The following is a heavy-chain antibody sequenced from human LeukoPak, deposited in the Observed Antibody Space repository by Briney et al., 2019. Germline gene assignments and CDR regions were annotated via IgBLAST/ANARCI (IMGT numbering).Heavy chain of an antibody. J-gene: IGHJ4*02. CDR1: GYIFTTDY. D-gene: IGHD3-10*01. V-gene: IGHV1-46*01. CDR2: VRHTGITT. Sequence: GASVKVSCKTPGYIFTTDYFHWVRQAPGQGLEWIGVVRHTGITTTYAQKFQGRVTMTRDTSTNTVYMELRSLASDDTAVYYCTRDNSYWSFDYWGQGTLVTVSS. CDR3: TRDNSYWSFDY.